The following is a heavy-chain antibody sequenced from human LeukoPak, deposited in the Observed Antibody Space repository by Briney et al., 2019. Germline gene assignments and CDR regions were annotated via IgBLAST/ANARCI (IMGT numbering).Heavy chain of an antibody. D-gene: IGHD6-19*01. CDR3: LSGHLSWDDY. Sequence: GGSLRLSCAASGFTFNNYGMSWVRQAPGKGLEWVSVIYSGGSTYYADSVKGRFTISRDNSKNTLYLQMNSLRAEDTSVYYCLSGHLSWDDYWGQGTLVTVSS. J-gene: IGHJ4*02. CDR1: GFTFNNYG. V-gene: IGHV3-66*01. CDR2: IYSGGST.